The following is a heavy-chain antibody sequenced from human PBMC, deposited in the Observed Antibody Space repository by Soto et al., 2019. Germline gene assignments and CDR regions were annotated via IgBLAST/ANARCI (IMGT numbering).Heavy chain of an antibody. CDR1: GFDFTYYA. J-gene: IGHJ4*02. CDR3: AKDEGVGGTLGLFDY. V-gene: IGHV3-30*18. CDR2: MSSDGSKI. D-gene: IGHD1-26*01. Sequence: QVQLVESGGGAVQPGESLRLSCVASGFDFTYYAMHWVRQAPGKGLESVAVMSSDGSKIHHTDSVEGRFTISRDNSKNTLYLQMNSLRKEDTAVYFCAKDEGVGGTLGLFDYWGQGTRVSVSS.